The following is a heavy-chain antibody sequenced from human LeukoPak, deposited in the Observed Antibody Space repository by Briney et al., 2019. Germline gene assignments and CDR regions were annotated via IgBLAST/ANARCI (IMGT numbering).Heavy chain of an antibody. CDR1: GFTFSSYA. J-gene: IGHJ6*02. CDR3: AKVSGSSWYYYYGMDV. CDR2: ISGSGGST. Sequence: GGSLRLSRAASGFTFSSYAMSWVRQAPGKGLEWVSAISGSGGSTYYADSVKGQFTISRDNSRNTLYLQMNSLRAEDTAVYYCAKVSGSSWYYYYGMDVWGQGTTVTVSS. V-gene: IGHV3-23*01. D-gene: IGHD6-13*01.